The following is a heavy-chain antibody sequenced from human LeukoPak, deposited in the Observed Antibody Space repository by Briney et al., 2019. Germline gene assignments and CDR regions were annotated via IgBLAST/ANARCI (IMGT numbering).Heavy chain of an antibody. Sequence: ASVKVSCKASGGTFSSYAISWVRQAPGQGLEWMGRIIPILGIANYVQKFQGRVTITADKSTSTAYMELSSLRSEDTAVYYCARDYYDYVWGSYRYASNYWGQGTLVTVSS. CDR2: IIPILGIA. CDR1: GGTFSSYA. CDR3: ARDYYDYVWGSYRYASNY. V-gene: IGHV1-69*04. D-gene: IGHD3-16*02. J-gene: IGHJ4*02.